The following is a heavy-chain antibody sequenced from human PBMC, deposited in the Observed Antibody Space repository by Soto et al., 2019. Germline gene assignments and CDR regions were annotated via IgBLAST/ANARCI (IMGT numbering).Heavy chain of an antibody. CDR2: ISGSGGST. CDR1: GFTFSSYA. J-gene: IGHJ6*02. CDR3: AKGIAARSYYYYGMDV. D-gene: IGHD6-13*01. V-gene: IGHV3-23*01. Sequence: GGSLRLSCAASGFTFSSYAMSWVLQAPGKGLDWVSAISGSGGSTYYADSVKGRFTISRDNSKNTLYLQMNSLRAEDTAVYYCAKGIAARSYYYYGMDVWGQGTTVTVS.